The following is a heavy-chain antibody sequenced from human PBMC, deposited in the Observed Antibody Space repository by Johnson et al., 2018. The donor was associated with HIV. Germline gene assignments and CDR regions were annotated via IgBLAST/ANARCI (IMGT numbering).Heavy chain of an antibody. V-gene: IGHV3-30*03. J-gene: IGHJ3*02. D-gene: IGHD3-10*01. Sequence: QVQLVESGGGLVQHGGSLRLSCAASGFTFSSNYMSWVRQAPGKGLEWVAAISYDGSRSDYGASVKGRFTISRDNSKNILYLQMNSLRAEDTAVYYCTTGISWFGAITFDIWGQGTMVTVSS. CDR1: GFTFSSNY. CDR2: ISYDGSRS. CDR3: TTGISWFGAITFDI.